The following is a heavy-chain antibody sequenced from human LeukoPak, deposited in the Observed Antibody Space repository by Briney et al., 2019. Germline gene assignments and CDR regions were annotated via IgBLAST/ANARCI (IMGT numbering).Heavy chain of an antibody. CDR3: ARESPLYYGMDV. Sequence: AGGSLRLSCAASGFTFSNYNMNWVRQAPGKGLEWVSYITSSRSTIYYADSVKGRFTISRDNVKNSLYLQMNGLRAEDTAVYYCARESPLYYGMDVWGQGTTVTVSS. V-gene: IGHV3-48*01. CDR1: GFTFSNYN. CDR2: ITSSRSTI. J-gene: IGHJ6*02.